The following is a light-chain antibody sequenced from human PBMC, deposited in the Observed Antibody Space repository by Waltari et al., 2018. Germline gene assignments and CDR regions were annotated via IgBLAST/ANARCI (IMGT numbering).Light chain of an antibody. CDR1: SSNNGAGFA. V-gene: IGLV1-40*01. CDR3: QSYDSSLSGFVV. CDR2: GNN. Sequence: QSVLTQPPSVSGAPGQRVTISCTGNSSNNGAGFAVHWYQQIPGAVPKLLIFGNNNRPSGVPDRFSGSKSGTSASLAITGLQAEDEAHYYCQSYDSSLSGFVVYGGGTKMIVL. J-gene: IGLJ2*01.